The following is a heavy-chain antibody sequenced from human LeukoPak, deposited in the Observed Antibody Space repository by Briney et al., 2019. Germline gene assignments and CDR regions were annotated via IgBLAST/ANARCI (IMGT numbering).Heavy chain of an antibody. Sequence: GASVKVSCKASGYTFISYQMHWVRQAPGQGVEWMGIINPTGGSTSHAQKFQGRVTMTRDTSTSTVYMELSSLRSEDTAVYYCARQGSSSCFDYWGQGTLVTVSS. CDR3: ARQGSSSCFDY. CDR1: GYTFISYQ. J-gene: IGHJ4*02. D-gene: IGHD6-6*01. CDR2: INPTGGST. V-gene: IGHV1-46*01.